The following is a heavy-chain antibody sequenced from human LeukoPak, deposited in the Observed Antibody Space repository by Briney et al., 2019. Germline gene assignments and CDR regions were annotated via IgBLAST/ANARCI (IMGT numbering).Heavy chain of an antibody. CDR3: APYCSGGSCAAVNLGY. CDR1: GYAFTNYY. CDR2: IIPILGIA. Sequence: GASVKVSCKASGYAFTNYYMHWVRQAPGQGLEWMGRIIPILGIANYAQKFQGRVTITADKSTSTAYMELSSLRSEDTAVYYCAPYCSGGSCAAVNLGYWGQGTLVTVSS. V-gene: IGHV1-69*02. D-gene: IGHD2-15*01. J-gene: IGHJ4*02.